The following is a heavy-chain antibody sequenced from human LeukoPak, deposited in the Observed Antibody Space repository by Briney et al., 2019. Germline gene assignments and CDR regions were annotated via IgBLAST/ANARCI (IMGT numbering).Heavy chain of an antibody. D-gene: IGHD7-27*01. CDR1: GFTFSSYS. CDR2: ISSSSTYI. CDR3: ARDWDWGSRLAWYFDL. J-gene: IGHJ2*01. Sequence: KPRGSLRLSSAAPGFTFSSYSMNLVRQAPGKGLGWVASISSSSTYIYYADSVKGRFSISRDNTKNSLYLQMNRMRAEDTAVYYCARDWDWGSRLAWYFDLWGRGTLVTVSS. V-gene: IGHV3-21*01.